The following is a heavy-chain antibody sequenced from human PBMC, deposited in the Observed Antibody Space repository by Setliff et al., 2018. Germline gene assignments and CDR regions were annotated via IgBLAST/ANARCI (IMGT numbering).Heavy chain of an antibody. CDR3: AREEVWRSSWEKNYYYYGMDV. CDR2: ISSSSSYI. CDR1: GFTFSSYS. V-gene: IGHV3-21*01. Sequence: GGSLRLSCAASGFTFSSYSMNWVRQAPGKGLEWVSSISSSSSYIYYADSVEGRFTISRDNAKNSLYLQMNSLRAEDTAVYYCAREEVWRSSWEKNYYYYGMDVWGQGTTVTVSS. J-gene: IGHJ6*02. D-gene: IGHD6-13*01.